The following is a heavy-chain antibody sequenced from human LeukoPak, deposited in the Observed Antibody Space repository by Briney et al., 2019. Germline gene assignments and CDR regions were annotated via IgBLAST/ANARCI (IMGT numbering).Heavy chain of an antibody. CDR3: AEAGAVVVVAAKYFDY. D-gene: IGHD2-15*01. Sequence: GGSLRLSCAASGFTFSSYAMSWVRQAPGKGLEWVSAISGSGGSTYYADSVKGRFTISRDNSKNTLHLQMNSLRAEDTAVYYCAEAGAVVVVAAKYFDYWGQGTLVTVSS. J-gene: IGHJ4*02. CDR1: GFTFSSYA. V-gene: IGHV3-23*01. CDR2: ISGSGGST.